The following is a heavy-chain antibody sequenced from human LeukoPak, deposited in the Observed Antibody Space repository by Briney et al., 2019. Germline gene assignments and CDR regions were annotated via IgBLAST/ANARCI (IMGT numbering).Heavy chain of an antibody. Sequence: PGGSLRLSCAASGFTFSSYWMHWVRQAPGKGLVWVSRINSDGSSTSYADSVKGRFTISRDNAKNTLYLQMNSLRAEDTAVYYCAREAAYDYVWGSCRHDAFDIWGQGTMVTVSS. CDR2: INSDGSST. V-gene: IGHV3-74*01. CDR3: AREAAYDYVWGSCRHDAFDI. CDR1: GFTFSSYW. J-gene: IGHJ3*02. D-gene: IGHD3-16*02.